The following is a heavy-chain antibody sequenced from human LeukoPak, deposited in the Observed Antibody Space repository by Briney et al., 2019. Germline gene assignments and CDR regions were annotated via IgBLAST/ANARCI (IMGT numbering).Heavy chain of an antibody. CDR2: IDPSDSYT. CDR3: ATGEYNWFDP. J-gene: IGHJ5*02. Sequence: EESLQISCKGSGYSFTSYWISWVRQLPGKGLEWMGRIDPSDSYTNYSPSFQGHVTISADKSISTAYLQWSSLKASDTAMYYCATGEYNWFDPWGQGTLVTVSS. CDR1: GYSFTSYW. D-gene: IGHD3-10*01. V-gene: IGHV5-10-1*01.